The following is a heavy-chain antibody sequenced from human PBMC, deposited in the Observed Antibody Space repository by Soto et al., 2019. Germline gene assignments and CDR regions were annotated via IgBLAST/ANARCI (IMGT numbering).Heavy chain of an antibody. J-gene: IGHJ5*02. D-gene: IGHD1-26*01. CDR1: VCSVSSNY. CDR3: ARHRHPRGTVGATSPLHP. CDR2: HYSGGST. V-gene: IGHV3-53*01. Sequence: SGGSLRLSCAISVCSVSSNYLSCVRHSPGKGLEWVSVHYSGGSTYYADSVQGRFTISRDKSSNTLYLQMRRVRAEDTAVYFCARHRHPRGTVGATSPLHPWRQGTQVTLSS.